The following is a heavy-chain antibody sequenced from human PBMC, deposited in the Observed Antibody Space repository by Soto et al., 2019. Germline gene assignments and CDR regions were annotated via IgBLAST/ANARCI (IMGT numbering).Heavy chain of an antibody. Sequence: ASLKVDCKTSGYTFTSYGISCVRHTNGQGLERIGWISAYNGNTNYAQKLQGRVTMTTDTSTSTAYMELRSLRSDDTAVYYCARDSAPIAAAGSPPDAFDIWGQGTMVTVSS. D-gene: IGHD6-13*01. CDR1: GYTFTSYG. CDR3: ARDSAPIAAAGSPPDAFDI. J-gene: IGHJ3*02. CDR2: ISAYNGNT. V-gene: IGHV1-18*01.